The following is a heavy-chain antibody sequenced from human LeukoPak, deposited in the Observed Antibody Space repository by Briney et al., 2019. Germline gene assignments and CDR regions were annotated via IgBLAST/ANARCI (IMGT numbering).Heavy chain of an antibody. D-gene: IGHD2-2*01. Sequence: ASVKVSCKASGYTFTSYGISWVRQAPGQGLEWMGWISAYNGNTNYAQKLQGRVTMTTDTSTSTAYMELRSLRSEDTAVYYCARDRGRYCSSTSCYKDYFDYWGQGTLVTVSS. V-gene: IGHV1-18*01. CDR3: ARDRGRYCSSTSCYKDYFDY. CDR1: GYTFTSYG. CDR2: ISAYNGNT. J-gene: IGHJ4*02.